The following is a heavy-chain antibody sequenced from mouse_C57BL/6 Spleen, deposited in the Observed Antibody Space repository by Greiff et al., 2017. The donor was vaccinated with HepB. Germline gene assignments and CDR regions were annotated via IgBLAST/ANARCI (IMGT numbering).Heavy chain of an antibody. J-gene: IGHJ1*03. CDR1: GFTFSDYG. D-gene: IGHD3-2*02. CDR3: ARKTAQASWYFDV. Sequence: EVKLVESGGVLVKPGGSLKLSCAASGFTFSDYGMHWVRQAPEKGLEWFAYISSGSSTIYYADTVKGRFTISRDNAKNTLFLQMTSLRSEDTAMYYCARKTAQASWYFDVWGTGTTVTVSS. V-gene: IGHV5-17*01. CDR2: ISSGSSTI.